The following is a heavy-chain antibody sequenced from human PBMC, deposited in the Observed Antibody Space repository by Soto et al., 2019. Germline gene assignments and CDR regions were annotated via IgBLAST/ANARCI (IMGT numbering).Heavy chain of an antibody. CDR3: ARAAIKGHQVAGQPPVSQTRDY. V-gene: IGHV4-34*01. CDR2: ITRSGNT. CDR1: GESFGGYY. D-gene: IGHD1-1*01. J-gene: IGHJ4*02. Sequence: SETLSLTCAVYGESFGGYYWTWVRQRPGEGLEGIGEITRSGNTNYNPALKSRVTIFSDTSKNQFSLELTSVTAADTAVYYCARAAIKGHQVAGQPPVSQTRDYWDQGTLVTVS.